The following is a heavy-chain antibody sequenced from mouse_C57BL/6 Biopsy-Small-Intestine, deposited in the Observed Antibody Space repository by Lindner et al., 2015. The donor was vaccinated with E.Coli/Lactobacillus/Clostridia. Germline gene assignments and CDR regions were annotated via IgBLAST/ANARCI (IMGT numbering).Heavy chain of an antibody. J-gene: IGHJ2*01. V-gene: IGHV1-81*01. D-gene: IGHD2-10*01. CDR1: GYTFSSYG. CDR3: ARDALHTYTSTWGYFDY. CDR2: ISAYNGNT. Sequence: SVKVSCKASGYTFSSYGISWVRQAPGQGLEWMGWISAYNGNTNYAQNLQGRVTMTTDTSTSTAYMELRSLRSDDTAVYYCARDALHTYTSTWGYFDYWGQGTLVTVSS.